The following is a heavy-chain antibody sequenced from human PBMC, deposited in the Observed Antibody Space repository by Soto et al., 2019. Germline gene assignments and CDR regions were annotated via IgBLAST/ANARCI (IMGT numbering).Heavy chain of an antibody. CDR2: ISSNGGST. Sequence: GGSLRLSCSASGFTFSSYAMHWVRQAPGKGLEYVSAISSNGGSTHYADSVKGRFTISRDNSKNTLYLQMSSLRAEDTAVYYCVKRSSSSTRLTTYYYYYGMDVWGQGTTVTVSS. CDR3: VKRSSSSTRLTTYYYYYGMDV. D-gene: IGHD6-6*01. CDR1: GFTFSSYA. J-gene: IGHJ6*02. V-gene: IGHV3-64D*08.